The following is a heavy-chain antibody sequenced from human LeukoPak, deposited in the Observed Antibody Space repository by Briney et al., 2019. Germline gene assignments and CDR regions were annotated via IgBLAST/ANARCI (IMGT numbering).Heavy chain of an antibody. CDR1: GYRFTTYW. CDR2: IYPGDSDS. V-gene: IGHV5-51*01. D-gene: IGHD4-17*01. J-gene: IGHJ4*02. CDR3: ARSSDYVFDY. Sequence: GESLKISCQASGYRFTTYWIGWVRQLPGKGLEWMGVIYPGDSDSRYSPSFQGQVTISADESISTAYLQWSSLKASDTAMYYCARSSDYVFDYWGQGTLVTVSS.